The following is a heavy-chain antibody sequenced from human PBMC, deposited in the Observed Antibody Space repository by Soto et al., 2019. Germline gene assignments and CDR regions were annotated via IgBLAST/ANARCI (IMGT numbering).Heavy chain of an antibody. CDR3: AKLFEATIGFDY. CDR1: GFTFSSYP. D-gene: IGHD5-12*01. CDR2: ISGSGGST. J-gene: IGHJ4*02. V-gene: IGHV3-23*01. Sequence: GGSLRLSCAASGFTFSSYPMSWARRAPGKGLKWVSAISGSGGSTYYADSVKGRLTISRDNSKNTLYLQMNSLRAEDTAVYYCAKLFEATIGFDYWGQGTLVTVSS.